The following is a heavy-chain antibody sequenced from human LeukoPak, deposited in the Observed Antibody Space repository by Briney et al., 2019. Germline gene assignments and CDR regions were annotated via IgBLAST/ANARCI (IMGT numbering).Heavy chain of an antibody. J-gene: IGHJ3*02. CDR1: GFTFYNYA. Sequence: PGGSLRLSCAASGFTFYNYAMNWVWQAPGKGLEWVSGISWNSGSIGFAAFVKGRFTISRDNAKNSLYLQMNSLRAEDMALYYCAKDIASGGDYRGCAFDMWGQGPMVPVFS. CDR3: AKDIASGGDYRGCAFDM. D-gene: IGHD4-17*01. CDR2: ISWNSGSI. V-gene: IGHV3-9*03.